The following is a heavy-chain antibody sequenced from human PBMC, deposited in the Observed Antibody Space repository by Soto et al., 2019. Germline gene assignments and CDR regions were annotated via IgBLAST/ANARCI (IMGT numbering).Heavy chain of an antibody. V-gene: IGHV4-34*01. CDR1: GGSLSGYY. CDR3: ARGGRDGDNWRFGPYY. CDR2: ITHSGST. D-gene: IGHD3-16*01. J-gene: IGHJ4*02. Sequence: QVQLQQWGAGLLKPSETLSLTCAVYGGSLSGYYWSWIRQTPGKGLEWIGEITHSGSTNYHPSLKSQVTISVYTSENQFSLKLSSVTAADTSVYYCARGGRDGDNWRFGPYYWGQGTLVTVSS.